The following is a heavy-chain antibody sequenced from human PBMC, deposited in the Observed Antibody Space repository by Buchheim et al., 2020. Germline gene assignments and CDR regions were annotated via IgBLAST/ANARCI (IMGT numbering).Heavy chain of an antibody. V-gene: IGHV3-48*04. CDR3: AREESYYDILTGRPYYYYGMDV. CDR1: GFTFSSYG. J-gene: IGHJ6*02. D-gene: IGHD3-9*01. CDR2: ITGSGDSSHI. Sequence: EVQLVESGGGVVQPGGSLRLSCAASGFTFSSYGMNWVRQAPGKGLEWVSYITGSGDSSHIHYADSVKGRFTISRDNAKNTLWLQMNSLRAEDTAVYYCAREESYYDILTGRPYYYYGMDVWGQGTT.